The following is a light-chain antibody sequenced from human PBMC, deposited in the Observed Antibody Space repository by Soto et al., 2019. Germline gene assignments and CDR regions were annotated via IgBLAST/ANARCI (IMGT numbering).Light chain of an antibody. Sequence: IVLTQSPGTLSLSPGERATLSCRASQSVGSNFLAWYQQKRGQAPRILIYAASNRDSGITERFSGCGSGSDFTLTISSLEPEDCAVYDGQQYGSPPWEFGQGTRVEI. J-gene: IGKJ1*01. CDR1: QSVGSNF. CDR2: AAS. CDR3: QQYGSPPWE. V-gene: IGKV3-20*01.